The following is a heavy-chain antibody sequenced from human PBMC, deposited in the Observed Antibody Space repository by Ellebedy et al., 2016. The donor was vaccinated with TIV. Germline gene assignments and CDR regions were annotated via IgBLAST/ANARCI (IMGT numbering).Heavy chain of an antibody. CDR2: IIPSLGLGTV. CDR3: ATFVAGAGQFDH. J-gene: IGHJ4*02. D-gene: IGHD6-19*01. V-gene: IGHV1-69*06. CDR1: GCTFSSYA. Sequence: AASVTVSCKSSGCTFSSYAITWVRQAPGQGLEWMGGIIPSLGLGTVKIVQRFQDRVTISADISTSTTYMDLIRLTSDDTAVYYCATFVAGAGQFDHWGQGTLVTVSS.